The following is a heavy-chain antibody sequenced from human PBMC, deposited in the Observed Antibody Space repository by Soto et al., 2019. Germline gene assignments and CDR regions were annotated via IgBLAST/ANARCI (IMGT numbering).Heavy chain of an antibody. D-gene: IGHD3-3*01. CDR2: ILPMFGAV. CDR1: GGTSSNFV. V-gene: IGHV1-69*06. CDR3: ARPTRSGYDRGDSYYHTMDV. J-gene: IGHJ6*02. Sequence: QMRLVQSGAEVKNSGSSVKVSCKASGGTSSNFVITWVRQVPGQGLEWLGGILPMFGAVKYAQKFQDRLTITADRATNTSSMELGSLRSEDTAVYYCARPTRSGYDRGDSYYHTMDVWGHGTAVTVS.